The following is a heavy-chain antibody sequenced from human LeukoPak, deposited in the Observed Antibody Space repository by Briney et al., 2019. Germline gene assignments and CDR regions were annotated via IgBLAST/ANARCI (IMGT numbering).Heavy chain of an antibody. Sequence: SETLSLTCTVSGGSISSYYWSWIRQPAGKGLEWIGNIYISGNTNYNPSLKSRVTMSVDTSKNQFSLKLSSVTAADTAVYYCARDLAYSDFWSGLNWFDPWGQGILVTVSS. CDR1: GGSISSYY. D-gene: IGHD3-3*01. V-gene: IGHV4-4*07. CDR2: IYISGNT. J-gene: IGHJ5*02. CDR3: ARDLAYSDFWSGLNWFDP.